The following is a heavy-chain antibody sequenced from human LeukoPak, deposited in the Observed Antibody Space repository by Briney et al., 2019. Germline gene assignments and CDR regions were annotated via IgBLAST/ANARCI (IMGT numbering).Heavy chain of an antibody. Sequence: SETLSLTCTVSGGSISSGDYYWSWIRQPPGTGLEWIGYIYYSGSTYYNPSLKSRVTISVDTSKNQFSLKLSSVTAADTAVYYCARVDTAMATPFDYWGQGTLVTVSS. J-gene: IGHJ4*02. CDR3: ARVDTAMATPFDY. V-gene: IGHV4-30-4*01. CDR2: IYYSGST. D-gene: IGHD5-18*01. CDR1: GGSISSGDYY.